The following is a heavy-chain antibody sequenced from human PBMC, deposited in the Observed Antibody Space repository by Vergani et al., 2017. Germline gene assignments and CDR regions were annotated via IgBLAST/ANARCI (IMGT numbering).Heavy chain of an antibody. CDR1: GFTVSSNY. V-gene: IGHV3-66*02. CDR3: AKERGSGTYYVDY. CDR2: IYSGGST. J-gene: IGHJ4*02. D-gene: IGHD3-10*01. Sequence: EVQLVESGGGLVQPGGSLRLSCAASGFTVSSNYMSWVRQAPGKGLEWVSVIYSGGSTYYADSVKCRFTISRDNSKNTLYLQMNSLGVEDTAVYYCAKERGSGTYYVDYWGQGTLVIVSS.